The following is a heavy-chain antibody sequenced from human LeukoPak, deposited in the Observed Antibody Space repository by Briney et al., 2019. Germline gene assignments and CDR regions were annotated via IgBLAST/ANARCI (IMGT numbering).Heavy chain of an antibody. CDR3: ARDIVVVPAAMHLDY. V-gene: IGHV1-2*02. CDR2: INPNSGGT. J-gene: IGHJ4*02. D-gene: IGHD2-2*01. CDR1: GYTFTGYY. Sequence: GASVKVSCKASGYTFTGYYMHWVRQAPGQGLEWMGWINPNSGGTNYAQKLQGTVTMTRDTSISTAYMELSRLRSDDTAVYYCARDIVVVPAAMHLDYWGKGTLVTVSS.